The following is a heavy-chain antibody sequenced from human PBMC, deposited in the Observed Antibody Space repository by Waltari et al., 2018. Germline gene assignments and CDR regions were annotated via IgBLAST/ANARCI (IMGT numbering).Heavy chain of an antibody. CDR3: ARLSYSSGWYY. V-gene: IGHV4-39*01. J-gene: IGHJ4*02. CDR2: IYYSGST. D-gene: IGHD6-19*01. CDR1: GGSISSSSYY. Sequence: QLQLQESGPGLVKPSETLSLTCTVSGGSISSSSYYWGWIRQPPGKGLEWIGSIYYSGSTYSNPSLKSRVTISVDTSKNQFSLKLSSVTAADTAVYYCARLSYSSGWYYWGQGTLVTVSS.